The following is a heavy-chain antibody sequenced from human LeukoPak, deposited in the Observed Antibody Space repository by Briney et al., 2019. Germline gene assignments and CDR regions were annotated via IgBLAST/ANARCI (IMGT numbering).Heavy chain of an antibody. Sequence: ETLSLTCTVSGGSISSGGYYWSWVRQAPGKGLEWVSAISGSGGSTYYADSVRGRFTISRDNSKNTLYLQMNSLRAEDTAVYYCANNYYGSGSLPSNFDYWGQGTLVTVSS. V-gene: IGHV3-23*01. CDR1: GGSISSGGYY. CDR3: ANNYYGSGSLPSNFDY. J-gene: IGHJ4*02. D-gene: IGHD3-10*01. CDR2: ISGSGGST.